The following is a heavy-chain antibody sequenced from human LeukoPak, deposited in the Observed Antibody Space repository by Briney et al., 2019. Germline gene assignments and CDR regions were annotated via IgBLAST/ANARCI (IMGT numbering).Heavy chain of an antibody. Sequence: GASVKVSCKASGYTFTSYAMNWVRQAPGQGLEWMGWINTNTGNPTYAQGFTGRFVFSLDTSVSTAYLQISSLKAEDTAVYYCARRAMIPPAYYYMDVWGQGTMVTVSS. CDR2: INTNTGNP. CDR3: ARRAMIPPAYYYMDV. D-gene: IGHD3-22*01. CDR1: GYTFTSYA. V-gene: IGHV7-4-1*02. J-gene: IGHJ6*03.